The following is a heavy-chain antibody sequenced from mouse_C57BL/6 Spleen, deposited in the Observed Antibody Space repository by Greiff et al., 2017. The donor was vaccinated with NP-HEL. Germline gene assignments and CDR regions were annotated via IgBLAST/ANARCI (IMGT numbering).Heavy chain of an antibody. CDR1: GFSLTSYG. D-gene: IGHD3-3*01. CDR2: IWGDGST. CDR3: AKEAVSNYFDY. Sequence: QVQLQQSGPGLVAPSQSLSITCTVSGFSLTSYGVSWVRQPPGKGLEWLGVIWGDGSTNYHSALISRLSISKDNSKSQVFLQLNSLQTEDTATYYCAKEAVSNYFDYWGQGTTLTVSS. V-gene: IGHV2-3*01. J-gene: IGHJ2*01.